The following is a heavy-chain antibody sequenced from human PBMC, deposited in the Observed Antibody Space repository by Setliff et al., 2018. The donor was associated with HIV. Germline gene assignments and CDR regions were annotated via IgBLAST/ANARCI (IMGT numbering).Heavy chain of an antibody. Sequence: PGGSLRLSCAASGFTFSDYYMSWIRQAPGKGLEWISYISGSGSTMYFADSVKGRFTISRDNAKNSLYLQMKSLRVEDTAVYYCARVRLRDQFDYWGQGTLVTVSS. J-gene: IGHJ4*02. CDR1: GFTFSDYY. CDR3: ARVRLRDQFDY. V-gene: IGHV3-11*01. CDR2: ISGSGSTM. D-gene: IGHD3-3*01.